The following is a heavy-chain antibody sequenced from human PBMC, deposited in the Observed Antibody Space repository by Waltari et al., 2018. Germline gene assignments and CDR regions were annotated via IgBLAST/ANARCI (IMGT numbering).Heavy chain of an antibody. V-gene: IGHV3-30*02. Sequence: QVQLVESGGGVVQPGGSLRLTCAASGFTFSGYGMHWVRQAPGKGLEWVAFLRYDESVQYYTDSVKGRFTISRDNSKNTLYLQMDSLRPEDTAVYYCVTINIAVGFEVGWGQGTLVTVSS. D-gene: IGHD2-15*01. CDR2: LRYDESVQ. CDR3: VTINIAVGFEVG. J-gene: IGHJ4*02. CDR1: GFTFSGYG.